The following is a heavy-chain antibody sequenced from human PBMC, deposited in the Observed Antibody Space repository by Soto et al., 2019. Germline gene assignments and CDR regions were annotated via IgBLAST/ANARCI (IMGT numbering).Heavy chain of an antibody. V-gene: IGHV3-21*01. Sequence: EVQLVESGGGLVKPGGSLRLSCAASGFTFSSYSMNWVRQAPGKGLEWVSSISSSSSYIYYADSVKGRFTISRDNAKNALYLQMNSLRAEDTAVYYCAREECGVVPAATEPFDYWGQGTLVTVSS. CDR1: GFTFSSYS. J-gene: IGHJ4*02. CDR3: AREECGVVPAATEPFDY. D-gene: IGHD2-2*01. CDR2: ISSSSSYI.